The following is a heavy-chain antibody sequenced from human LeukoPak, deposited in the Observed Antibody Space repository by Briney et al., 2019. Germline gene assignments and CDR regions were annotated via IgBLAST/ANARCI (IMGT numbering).Heavy chain of an antibody. V-gene: IGHV3-33*06. CDR1: GFTFSSYG. J-gene: IGHJ5*02. CDR3: AKAAILFGWFDP. Sequence: PGGSLRLSCAASGFTFSSYGMHWVRQAPGKGLEWVAVIWYDGSSKYYADSVKGRFTISRDNSKNTLYLQMNSLRAEDTAVYYCAKAAILFGWFDPWGQGTLVTVSS. CDR2: IWYDGSSK. D-gene: IGHD2-2*02.